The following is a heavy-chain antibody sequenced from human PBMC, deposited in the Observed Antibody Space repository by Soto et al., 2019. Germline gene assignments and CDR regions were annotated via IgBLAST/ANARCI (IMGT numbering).Heavy chain of an antibody. D-gene: IGHD6-13*01. CDR3: ARGNRQLVTWFDP. CDR1: GGTVSIYT. Sequence: SVKVSCKASGGTVSIYTIIWVRQAPGQGLEGMGRISPILGIANYAPKFQGRVTITADKSTSTAYMELSSLRSEDTAVYYCARGNRQLVTWFDPWAQGTLVTVSS. CDR2: ISPILGIA. J-gene: IGHJ5*02. V-gene: IGHV1-69*02.